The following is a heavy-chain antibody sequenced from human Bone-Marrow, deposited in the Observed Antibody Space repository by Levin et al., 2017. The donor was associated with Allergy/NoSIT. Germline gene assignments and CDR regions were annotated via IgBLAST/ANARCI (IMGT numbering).Heavy chain of an antibody. CDR3: ARGDWLRLYRGSTTCPHLDY. CDR2: ISADGTNK. Sequence: GGSLRLSCAASGFSFSSYVMHWVRQAPGKGLEWVAIISADGTNKYFADSVKGHFTVSRDNSKDTLYLQINSLRTEDTAVYYCARGDWLRLYRGSTTCPHLDYWGQGTLVTVSA. V-gene: IGHV3-30*04. J-gene: IGHJ4*02. CDR1: GFSFSSYV. D-gene: IGHD1-26*01.